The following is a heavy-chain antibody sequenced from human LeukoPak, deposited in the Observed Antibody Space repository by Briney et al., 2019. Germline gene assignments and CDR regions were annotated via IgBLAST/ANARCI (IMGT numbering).Heavy chain of an antibody. CDR2: INHSGST. CDR3: APSPTGDLDY. D-gene: IGHD7-27*01. CDR1: GFTFSNAW. Sequence: GSLRLSCAASGFTFSNAWMSWVRQPPGKGLEWIGEINHSGSTNYNPSLKSRVTISVDTSKNQFSLKLSSVTAADTAVYYCAPSPTGDLDYWGQGTLVTVSS. V-gene: IGHV4-34*08. J-gene: IGHJ4*02.